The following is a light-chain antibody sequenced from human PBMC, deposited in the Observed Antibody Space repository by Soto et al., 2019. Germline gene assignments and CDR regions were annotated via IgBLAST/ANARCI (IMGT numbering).Light chain of an antibody. V-gene: IGLV2-8*01. Sequence: QSALTQPPSASGSPGQSVTISCTGTSNDVGGYNCVSWYQQHPGKAPKLMIYEVSKRPSGVPDRFSGSKSGNTASLTVSGLQAEDEADYYCSSYAGSNIPVVFGGGTKLTVL. CDR3: SSYAGSNIPVV. CDR1: SNDVGGYNC. CDR2: EVS. J-gene: IGLJ2*01.